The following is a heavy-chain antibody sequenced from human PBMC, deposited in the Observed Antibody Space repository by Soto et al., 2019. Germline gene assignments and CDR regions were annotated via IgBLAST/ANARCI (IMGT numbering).Heavy chain of an antibody. CDR2: IIPIFGTA. CDR3: ARASGYSSSSSPPYYYYGMDV. CDR1: GGTFSSYA. D-gene: IGHD6-6*01. J-gene: IGHJ6*02. V-gene: IGHV1-69*13. Sequence: SVKVSCKASGGTFSSYAISWVRQAPGQGLEWMGGIIPIFGTANYAQKFQGRVTITADESTSTAYMELSSLRSEDTAVYYCARASGYSSSSSPPYYYYGMDVWGQGTTVTSP.